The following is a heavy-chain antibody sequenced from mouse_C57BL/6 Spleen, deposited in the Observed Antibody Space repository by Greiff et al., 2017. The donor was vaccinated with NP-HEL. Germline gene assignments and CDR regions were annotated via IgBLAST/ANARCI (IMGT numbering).Heavy chain of an antibody. CDR2: ISSGSSTI. Sequence: EVKVVDSGGGLVKPGGSLKLSCAASGFTFSDYGMHWVRQAPEKGLEWVAYISSGSSTIYYADTVKGRFTISRDNAKNTLFLQMTSLRSEDTAMYYCARNSAYYAMDYWGQGTSVTVSS. V-gene: IGHV5-17*01. CDR3: ARNSAYYAMDY. J-gene: IGHJ4*01. CDR1: GFTFSDYG.